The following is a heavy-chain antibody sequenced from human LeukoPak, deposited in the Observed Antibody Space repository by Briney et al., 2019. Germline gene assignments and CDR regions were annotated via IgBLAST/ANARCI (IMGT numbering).Heavy chain of an antibody. CDR2: IYTSGST. Sequence: PSETLSLTCTVSGGSISSYYWSWIRQPAGKGLEWIGRIYTSGSTNYNPSLKSRVTMSVDTSRNQFSLKVTSVTAADTAVYYCARRRLDSSGYYAPNWGQGTLVTVSS. J-gene: IGHJ4*02. V-gene: IGHV4-4*07. CDR1: GGSISSYY. D-gene: IGHD3-22*01. CDR3: ARRRLDSSGYYAPN.